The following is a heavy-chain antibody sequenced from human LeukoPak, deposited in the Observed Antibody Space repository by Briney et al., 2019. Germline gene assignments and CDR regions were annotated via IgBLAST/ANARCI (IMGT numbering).Heavy chain of an antibody. CDR2: IYYSGST. CDR1: GGSISSYY. J-gene: IGHJ4*02. Sequence: PSETLSLTCTVPGGSISSYYWSWIRQPPGKGLEWIGYIYYSGSTNYNPSLKSRVTISVDTSKNQFSLKLSSVTAADTAVYYCARVVIPIYATTPYYFDYWGQGTLVTVSS. D-gene: IGHD5-24*01. CDR3: ARVVIPIYATTPYYFDY. V-gene: IGHV4-59*01.